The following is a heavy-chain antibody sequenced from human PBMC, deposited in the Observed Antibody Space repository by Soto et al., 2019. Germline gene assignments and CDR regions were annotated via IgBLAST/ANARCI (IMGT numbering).Heavy chain of an antibody. D-gene: IGHD3-3*01. J-gene: IGHJ5*02. CDR3: ARDRFLKSPPEINWFDA. Sequence: PSETLSLTCTVSGGSISSYYWSWIRQPPGKGLEWIGYIYYSGSTNYNPSLKSRVTISVDTSKNQFSLKLSSVTAADTAVYYCARDRFLKSPPEINWFDAWGQGTLVTVSS. CDR1: GGSISSYY. V-gene: IGHV4-59*01. CDR2: IYYSGST.